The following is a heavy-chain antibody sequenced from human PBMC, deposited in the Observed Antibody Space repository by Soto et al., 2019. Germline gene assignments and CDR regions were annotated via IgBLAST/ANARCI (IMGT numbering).Heavy chain of an antibody. CDR2: IIPILGIA. D-gene: IGHD3-10*01. J-gene: IGHJ6*03. Sequence: QVQLVQSGAEVKKPGSSVKVSCKASGGTFSSYTISWVRQAPGQGLEWMGRIIPILGIANYAQKFQGRVTITADKSTSTAYMELSSLRSEDTAVYYCARSGPSLLRQGYYYYYMDVWGKGTTVTVSS. CDR1: GGTFSSYT. CDR3: ARSGPSLLRQGYYYYYMDV. V-gene: IGHV1-69*02.